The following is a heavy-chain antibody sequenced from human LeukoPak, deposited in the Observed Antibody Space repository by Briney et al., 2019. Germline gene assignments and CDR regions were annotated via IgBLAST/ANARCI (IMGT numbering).Heavy chain of an antibody. J-gene: IGHJ6*03. D-gene: IGHD3-3*01. CDR1: GFTFDDYG. CDR2: INWNGGST. V-gene: IGHV3-20*04. CDR3: AREAAYYDFWSGYSAYYYYYYMDV. Sequence: PGGSLRLSCAASGFTFDDYGMSWVRQAPGKGLEWVSGINWNGGSTGYADSVKGRFTISRDNAKNSLYLQMNSLRAEDTALYYCAREAAYYDFWSGYSAYYYYYYMDVWGKGTTVTVSS.